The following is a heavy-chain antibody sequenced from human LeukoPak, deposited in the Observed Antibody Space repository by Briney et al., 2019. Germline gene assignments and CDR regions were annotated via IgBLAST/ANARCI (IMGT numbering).Heavy chain of an antibody. CDR3: AKDTIFGVVIIPHGMDV. J-gene: IGHJ6*02. V-gene: IGHV3-23*01. Sequence: GGSLRLSCAASGFTFSSYAMSWVRQAPGKGLEWVSAISGSGGSTYYADSVKGRFTISRDNSKNTLYLQMNSLRAEDTAVYYCAKDTIFGVVIIPHGMDVWGQGTTVTVSS. CDR2: ISGSGGST. D-gene: IGHD3-3*01. CDR1: GFTFSSYA.